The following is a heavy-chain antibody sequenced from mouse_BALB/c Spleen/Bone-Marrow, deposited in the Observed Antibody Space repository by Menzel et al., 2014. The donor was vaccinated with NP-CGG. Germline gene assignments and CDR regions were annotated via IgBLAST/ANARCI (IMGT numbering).Heavy chain of an antibody. CDR1: GFNIKDTY. CDR3: AVYDYGGFAY. Sequence: DVQLQESGAELVKPGASVKLSCTASGFNIKDTYMHWVKQRPEQGLEWIGRIDPANGNTKYDPKFQGKATITADTSSNTAYLQLSSLTSEDTAVYYCAVYDYGGFAYWGQGTLVTVSA. J-gene: IGHJ3*01. CDR2: IDPANGNT. D-gene: IGHD2-4*01. V-gene: IGHV14-3*02.